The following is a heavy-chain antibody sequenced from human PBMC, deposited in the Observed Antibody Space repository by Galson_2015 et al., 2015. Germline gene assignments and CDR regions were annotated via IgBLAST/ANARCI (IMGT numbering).Heavy chain of an antibody. Sequence: SLRLSCAASGFTFSSYEMNWVRQAPGKGLEWVSYISSSGSTIYSADSVKGRFTISRDNAKNSLYLQMNSLRAEDTAVYYCASTSGDYFDYWGQGTLVTVSS. D-gene: IGHD2-2*01. CDR2: ISSSGSTI. CDR1: GFTFSSYE. V-gene: IGHV3-48*03. J-gene: IGHJ4*02. CDR3: ASTSGDYFDY.